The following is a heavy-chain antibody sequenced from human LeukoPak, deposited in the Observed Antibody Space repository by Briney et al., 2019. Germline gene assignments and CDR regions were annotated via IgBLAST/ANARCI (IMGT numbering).Heavy chain of an antibody. D-gene: IGHD3-22*01. CDR3: AKDAYYDSSGYHFDY. CDR2: IRSKANSYAT. J-gene: IGHJ4*02. CDR1: GFTFSGSA. Sequence: GGSLKLSCAASGFTFSGSAMHWVRQASGKGLEWVGRIRSKANSYATAYAASVKGRFTISRDDSKNTLYLQMNSLRAEDTAVYYCAKDAYYDSSGYHFDYWGQGTLVTVSS. V-gene: IGHV3-73*01.